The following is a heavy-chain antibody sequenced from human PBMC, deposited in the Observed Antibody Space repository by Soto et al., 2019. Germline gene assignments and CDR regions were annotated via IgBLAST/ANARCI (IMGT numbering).Heavy chain of an antibody. CDR3: AIGPRIAARRHYFDY. V-gene: IGHV3-30*04. Sequence: GGSLRLSCAASGFTFSSYAMHWVRQAPGKGLEWVAVISYDGSNKYYADSVKGRFTISRDNSKNTLYLQMNSLRAEDTAVYYCAIGPRIAARRHYFDYWGQGTLVTVSS. D-gene: IGHD6-6*01. CDR1: GFTFSSYA. J-gene: IGHJ4*02. CDR2: ISYDGSNK.